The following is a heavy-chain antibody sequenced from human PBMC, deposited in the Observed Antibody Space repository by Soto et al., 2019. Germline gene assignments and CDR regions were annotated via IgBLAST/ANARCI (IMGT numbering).Heavy chain of an antibody. CDR2: INPNSGDT. CDR1: GYTFTDYF. D-gene: IGHD3-10*01. CDR3: ARAHGARGAPSYGMDV. Sequence: ASVKVSCKASGYTFTDYFIHWVRQAPGQGLEWMGWINPNSGDTNYAPKFQGRVTMTTDTSINTAYMELSRLRTDDTAVCYCARAHGARGAPSYGMDVWGQGTTVTVS. V-gene: IGHV1-2*02. J-gene: IGHJ6*02.